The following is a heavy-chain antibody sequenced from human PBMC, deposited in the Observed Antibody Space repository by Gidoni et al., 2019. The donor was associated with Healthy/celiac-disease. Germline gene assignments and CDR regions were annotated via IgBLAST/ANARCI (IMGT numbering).Heavy chain of an antibody. CDR2: ISYDGSNK. Sequence: VQLVESWGCVVQPGRSLRLSWSASEFTFSRYGMHWVRQTPGKGLEWVAVISYDGSNKYYADSVKCRFTISRDNSKNTLYLQMNSLRAEDTAVYYCAKDYLVGGDYEDWFDPWGQGTLVTVSS. CDR1: EFTFSRYG. J-gene: IGHJ5*02. CDR3: AKDYLVGGDYEDWFDP. V-gene: IGHV3-30*18. D-gene: IGHD4-17*01.